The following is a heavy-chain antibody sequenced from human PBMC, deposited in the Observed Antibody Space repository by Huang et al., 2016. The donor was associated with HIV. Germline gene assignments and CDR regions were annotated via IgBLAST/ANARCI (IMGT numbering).Heavy chain of an antibody. J-gene: IGHJ6*04. D-gene: IGHD6-13*01. V-gene: IGHV3-30*18. CDR2: ISDDKSNK. CDR1: GFNFSSYG. Sequence: QVQLVESGGGVVQPGRSLRLSCAASGFNFSSYGRHWVRPAPGKVMEWVAVISDDKSNKYYADSVKGRLTISRDNSKNTLYLQINSLTTEDTAVYYCAKGGRAAAVMDVWGKGTTVTVSS. CDR3: AKGGRAAAVMDV.